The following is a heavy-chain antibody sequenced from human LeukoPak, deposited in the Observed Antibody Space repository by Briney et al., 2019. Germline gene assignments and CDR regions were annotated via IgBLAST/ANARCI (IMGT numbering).Heavy chain of an antibody. Sequence: GGSLRLSCAASGFTFSSYSMNWVRQAPGKGLEWVSAISGSGGSTYYADSVKGRFTISRDNSKNTLYLQMNSLRAEDTAVYYCAKDGEVGGYDFWSGYYDPLDYWGQGTLVTVSS. CDR1: GFTFSSYS. CDR2: ISGSGGST. J-gene: IGHJ4*02. CDR3: AKDGEVGGYDFWSGYYDPLDY. D-gene: IGHD3-3*01. V-gene: IGHV3-23*01.